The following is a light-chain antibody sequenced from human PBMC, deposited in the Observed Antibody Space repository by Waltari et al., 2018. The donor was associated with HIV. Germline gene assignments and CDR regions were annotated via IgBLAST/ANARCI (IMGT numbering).Light chain of an antibody. CDR1: RLEHKN. V-gene: IGLV3-1*01. Sequence: SYQLTQPPSISVTAGQTATITCSGNRLEHKNVSWYQRRPGQSPVALIFQDTKRPSGIPERFSGSNFGDTATLAISETQGDDEGEYYCQAWDNNSVVFGGGTRLTVL. CDR2: QDT. J-gene: IGLJ2*01. CDR3: QAWDNNSVV.